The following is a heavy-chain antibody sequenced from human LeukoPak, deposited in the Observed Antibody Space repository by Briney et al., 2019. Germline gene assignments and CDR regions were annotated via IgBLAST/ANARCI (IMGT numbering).Heavy chain of an antibody. J-gene: IGHJ4*02. Sequence: SQTLSLTCTVSGVSISSSNSYWGWIRQPPGKGLEWIGSIYYSGNTYYNASLNSQVSISIDTSKNQFSLRLTSVPAADTAVYYCARQTGSGLFILPGGPVTLVTASS. D-gene: IGHD3/OR15-3a*01. V-gene: IGHV4-39*01. CDR1: GVSISSSNSY. CDR3: ARQTGSGLFILP. CDR2: IYYSGNT.